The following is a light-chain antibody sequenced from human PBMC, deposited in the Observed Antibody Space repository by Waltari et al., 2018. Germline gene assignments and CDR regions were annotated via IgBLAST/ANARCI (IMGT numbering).Light chain of an antibody. J-gene: IGLJ3*02. CDR3: GTWDISQTPRQV. CDR2: EDD. CDR1: NHHIGNNY. V-gene: IGLV1-51*02. Sequence: QSILTQPPSVSAAPGQRVTVSCSGNNHHIGNNYVYWYQQLPGKAPKLLIYEDDKRPSDIPDRFSASKSGTSATLAISGLQTGDEADYYCGTWDISQTPRQVFGGGTKVTVL.